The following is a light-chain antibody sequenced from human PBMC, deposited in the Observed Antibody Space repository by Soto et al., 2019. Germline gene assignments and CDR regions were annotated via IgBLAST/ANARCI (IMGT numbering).Light chain of an antibody. J-gene: IGKJ3*01. CDR2: GAS. CDR1: QRVTSN. Sequence: ETVLTQSPGTLSLSPGERATLSCRASQRVTSNYLAWYQQKPGQAPRLLIYGASTRATGIPARFSGSGSGTEFTLTISSLQSEDSAVYYCQQHSTWATFGPGTKVDIK. CDR3: QQHSTWAT. V-gene: IGKV3-15*01.